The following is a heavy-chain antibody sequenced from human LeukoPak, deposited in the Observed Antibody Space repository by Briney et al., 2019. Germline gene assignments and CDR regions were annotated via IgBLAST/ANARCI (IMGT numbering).Heavy chain of an antibody. J-gene: IGHJ5*02. CDR2: IKQDGSEK. CDR3: ARVAAAVPDQ. V-gene: IGHV3-7*04. CDR1: GFTFTTYW. Sequence: GGSLRLSCAASGFTFTTYWMSWVRQAPGKGLEWVASIKQDGSEKYYMDSVKGRFTISRDNANNSLYLQMGSLRAEDTAVYYCARVAAAVPDQWGQGTLVTVAS. D-gene: IGHD6-13*01.